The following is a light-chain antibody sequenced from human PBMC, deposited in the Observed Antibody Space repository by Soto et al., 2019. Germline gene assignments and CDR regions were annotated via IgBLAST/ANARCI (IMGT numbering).Light chain of an antibody. CDR1: SSDVDGYNY. V-gene: IGLV2-14*01. J-gene: IGLJ2*01. CDR3: NSITISRNTVI. Sequence: QSVLTQPASMYGSPGQSITISCTATSSDVDGYNYVYSYQYHPGKAPTLMIYDVNNLPSGVSNRFSGSQSGNPAALTISGLQAEDEADYYCNSITISRNTVIFGGGTNVTVL. CDR2: DVN.